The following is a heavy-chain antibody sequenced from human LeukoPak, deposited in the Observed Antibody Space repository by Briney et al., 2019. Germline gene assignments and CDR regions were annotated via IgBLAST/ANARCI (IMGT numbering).Heavy chain of an antibody. CDR2: ISSSSSYI. Sequence: PGGSLRLSCAASGFTFSSYSMNWVRRAPGKGLEWVSSISSSSSYIYYADSVKGRFTISRDNAKNSLYLQMNSLRAEDTAVYYCARVGSHGIAAEGCSDYWGQGTLVTVSS. CDR3: ARVGSHGIAAEGCSDY. V-gene: IGHV3-21*01. J-gene: IGHJ4*02. CDR1: GFTFSSYS. D-gene: IGHD6-13*01.